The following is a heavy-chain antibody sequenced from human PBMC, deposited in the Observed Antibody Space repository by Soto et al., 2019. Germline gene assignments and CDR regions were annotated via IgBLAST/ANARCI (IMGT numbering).Heavy chain of an antibody. D-gene: IGHD3-16*01. Sequence: SETLSLTCAVSGYSITSSSFWGWIRQPPGKGLEWIGSIYLGGTTYYDPSLKRRVTISVDTSKNEFSLKLSSVTAADTAVYYCARPRPNFGAVDSWGQGALVTVSS. J-gene: IGHJ4*02. CDR2: IYLGGTT. CDR1: GYSITSSSF. CDR3: ARPRPNFGAVDS. V-gene: IGHV4-38-2*01.